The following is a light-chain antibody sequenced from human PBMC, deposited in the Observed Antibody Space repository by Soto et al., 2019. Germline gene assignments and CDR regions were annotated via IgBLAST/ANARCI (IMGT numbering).Light chain of an antibody. CDR3: QVWNITTDHYV. CDR1: NIGSTS. Sequence: SYELTQPPSVSVARGQTARITCGGNNIGSTSVHWYQQRPGQAPVLVVYDDNDRPSGIPERFSGSNSENTATLTITRVEAGDEADYCCQVWNITTDHYVFGTGTKVTVL. J-gene: IGLJ1*01. V-gene: IGLV3-21*02. CDR2: DDN.